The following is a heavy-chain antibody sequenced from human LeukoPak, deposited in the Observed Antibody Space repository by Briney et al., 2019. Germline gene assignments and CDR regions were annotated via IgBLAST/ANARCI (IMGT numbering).Heavy chain of an antibody. CDR2: ISAYNGNT. Sequence: ASVKVSCKASGYTFTSYGISWVRQAPGQGLEWMGWISAYNGNTNYAQKLQGRVTMTTDTSTSTAYMELRSLRSDDTAVYHCARGPSREDYVWGSYPLDAFDIWGQGTMVTVSS. J-gene: IGHJ3*02. D-gene: IGHD3-16*02. CDR3: ARGPSREDYVWGSYPLDAFDI. V-gene: IGHV1-18*01. CDR1: GYTFTSYG.